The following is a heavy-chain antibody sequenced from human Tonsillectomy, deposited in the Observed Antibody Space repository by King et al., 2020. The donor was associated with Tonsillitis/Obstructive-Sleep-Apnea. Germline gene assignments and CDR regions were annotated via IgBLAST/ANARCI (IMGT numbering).Heavy chain of an antibody. CDR3: AKHGYKVWTTGYFDY. J-gene: IGHJ4*02. CDR1: GGSTSSSSYD. V-gene: IGHV4-39*01. Sequence: LQLQESGPGLVKPSETLSLTCSVSGGSTSSSSYDWGWIRQPPGKGLEWIGSIYYSGSTYYNPSLKSRVTISVDSSKKQLSLKLSSVTAADTAVYYCAKHGYKVWTTGYFDYWGQGTLVIVSS. D-gene: IGHD4-17*01. CDR2: IYYSGST.